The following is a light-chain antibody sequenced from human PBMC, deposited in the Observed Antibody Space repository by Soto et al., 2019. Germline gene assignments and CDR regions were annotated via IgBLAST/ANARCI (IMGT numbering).Light chain of an antibody. CDR1: QSLGTS. CDR2: DAS. V-gene: IGKV3-11*01. Sequence: EIVLTQSPAILSLSPGERATLSCRASQSLGTSLAWYQHKPGQAPRLLVFDASYRSTGIPPRFSGSGSGTDFTLTISRLEPDDFAVYFCQQRSNWPRILTFGGGSKVEI. CDR3: QQRSNWPRILT. J-gene: IGKJ4*01.